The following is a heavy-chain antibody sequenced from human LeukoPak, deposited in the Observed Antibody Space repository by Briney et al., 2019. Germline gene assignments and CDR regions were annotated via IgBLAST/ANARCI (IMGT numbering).Heavy chain of an antibody. J-gene: IGHJ5*02. CDR2: VYYTGST. D-gene: IGHD2/OR15-2a*01. V-gene: IGHV4-39*01. CDR3: ARPAGAEYLGPFYL. Sequence: SESLSLTCTVSGGSVSSSSFYWGWIRQPPGKGLEWIGSVYYTGSTYYNPSLKSRVTISVDTSKSQFFLKLSSVTAADTAVYYCARPAGAEYLGPFYLCRQGLVVAVSS. CDR1: GGSVSSSSFY.